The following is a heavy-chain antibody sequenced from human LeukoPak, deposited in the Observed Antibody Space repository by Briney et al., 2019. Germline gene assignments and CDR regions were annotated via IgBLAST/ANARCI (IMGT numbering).Heavy chain of an antibody. CDR2: IIPIFCTA. CDR3: AIRGSADAFDI. D-gene: IGHD6-6*01. CDR1: RGTFSRYA. J-gene: IGHJ3*02. V-gene: IGHV1-69*05. Sequence: GSSVKVSCKACRGTFSRYAISWVRQAPGQGLECMGRIIPIFCTAKYAQKFQGRVTITTDEATSTAYMELSSLRSEDTAVYYCAIRGSADAFDIWGQGTMVTVSS.